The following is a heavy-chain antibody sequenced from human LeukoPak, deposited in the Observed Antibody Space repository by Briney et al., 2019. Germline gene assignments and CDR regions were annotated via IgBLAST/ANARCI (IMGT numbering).Heavy chain of an antibody. V-gene: IGHV5-51*01. CDR1: GYSFSNFW. Sequence: GESLKISCKASGYSFSNFWIGWVRQMPGKGLDWMGIIYPGDSDITYSPSFQGQVTMSADKSINTAYLQWSSLKASDTAMYYCARRQGCSSTSCPPDSWGQGTLVTVSS. D-gene: IGHD2-2*01. CDR2: IYPGDSDI. CDR3: ARRQGCSSTSCPPDS. J-gene: IGHJ4*02.